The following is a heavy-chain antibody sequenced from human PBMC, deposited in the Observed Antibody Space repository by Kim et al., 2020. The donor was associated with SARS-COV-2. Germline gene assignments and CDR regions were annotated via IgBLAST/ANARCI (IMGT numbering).Heavy chain of an antibody. V-gene: IGHV3-7*01. Sequence: GGSLRLSCAASEFTFGSYWMTWVRHTPGRGLEWVASIKQDGSEKYYMDSVKGRFTISRDNTKNSLFLQMNSLRAEDTAVYYCAISRFWNFCDWGRGTLVT. CDR1: EFTFGSYW. D-gene: IGHD1-7*01. CDR2: IKQDGSEK. CDR3: AISRFWNFCD. J-gene: IGHJ4*02.